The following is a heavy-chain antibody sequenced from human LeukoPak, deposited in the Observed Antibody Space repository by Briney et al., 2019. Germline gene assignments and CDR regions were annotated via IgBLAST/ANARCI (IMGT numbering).Heavy chain of an antibody. Sequence: GGSLRLSCAASGFTVSSNYMSGVLEAPGRGLEWVSSISSSSIYIYYAYSVKGRFTISRDNAKKSVHLQMNSLRAEDTAVYYCARGASVVAGSDNAFDIWGQGTMVTVSS. V-gene: IGHV3-21*01. D-gene: IGHD6-19*01. CDR2: ISSSSIYI. CDR3: ARGASVVAGSDNAFDI. CDR1: GFTVSSNY. J-gene: IGHJ3*02.